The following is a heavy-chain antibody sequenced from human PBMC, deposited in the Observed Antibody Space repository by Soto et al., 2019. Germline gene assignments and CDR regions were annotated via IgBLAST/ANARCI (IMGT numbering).Heavy chain of an antibody. Sequence: EVQLVESGGGLVQPGRSLRLSCAASGFTFDDYAMHWVRQAPGKGLEWVSGISWNSGSIGYADSVKGRFTISRDNAKNSLYLQMNSLRAEDTALYYCAKGGDSYRYYFDYWGQGTLVTVSS. CDR1: GFTFDDYA. D-gene: IGHD2-21*02. J-gene: IGHJ4*02. V-gene: IGHV3-9*01. CDR2: ISWNSGSI. CDR3: AKGGDSYRYYFDY.